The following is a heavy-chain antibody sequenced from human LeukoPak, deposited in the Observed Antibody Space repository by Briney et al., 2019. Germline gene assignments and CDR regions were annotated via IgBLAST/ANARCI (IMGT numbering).Heavy chain of an antibody. CDR2: ISGSGGST. V-gene: IGHV3-23*01. CDR3: AKSGQVGSPQDYYYYYYMDV. D-gene: IGHD6-25*01. Sequence: GGSLRLSCAASGFTFSSYAMSWVRQAPGKGLEWVSAISGSGGSTYYADSVKGRFTISRDNSKNTLYLQMNSLRAEDTAVYYCAKSGQVGSPQDYYYYYYMDVWGQGTTVTVSS. J-gene: IGHJ6*03. CDR1: GFTFSSYA.